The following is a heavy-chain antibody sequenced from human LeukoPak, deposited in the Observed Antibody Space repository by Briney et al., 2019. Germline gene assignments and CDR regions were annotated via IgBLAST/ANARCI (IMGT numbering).Heavy chain of an antibody. D-gene: IGHD4-17*01. J-gene: IGHJ4*02. CDR3: AKDPEDYGDYSGGDY. CDR2: ISTSSSYI. CDR1: GFTFSRNS. Sequence: GGSLRLSCAASGFTFSRNSMNWVRQAPGKGLEWVSSISTSSSYIYYADSVKGRFTISRDNSKNTLYLQMNSLRAEDTAVYYCAKDPEDYGDYSGGDYWGQGTLVTVSS. V-gene: IGHV3-21*04.